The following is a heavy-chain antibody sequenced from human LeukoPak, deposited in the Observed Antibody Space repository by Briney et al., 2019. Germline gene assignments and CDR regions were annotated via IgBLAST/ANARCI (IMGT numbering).Heavy chain of an antibody. CDR1: GFTFGSYA. CDR2: ISYDGSNK. V-gene: IGHV3-30-3*01. CDR3: ARDKWVVAATLDY. J-gene: IGHJ4*02. D-gene: IGHD2-15*01. Sequence: GGSLRLSCAASGFTFGSYAMHWVRQAPGKGLEWVAVISYDGSNKYYADSVKGRFTISRDNSKNTLYLQMNSLRAEDTAVYYCARDKWVVAATLDYWGQGTLVTVSS.